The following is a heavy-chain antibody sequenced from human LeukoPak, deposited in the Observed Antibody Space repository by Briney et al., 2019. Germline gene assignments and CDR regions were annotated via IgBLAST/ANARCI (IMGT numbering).Heavy chain of an antibody. CDR2: IYSSGTT. CDR1: GGSVSSGDYY. V-gene: IGHV4-31*03. D-gene: IGHD1/OR15-1a*01. CDR3: ARAAQNWNNAPYFDF. J-gene: IGHJ4*02. Sequence: SQTLSLTCTVSGGSVSSGDYYWSWLRQHPGKGLEWIGYIYSSGTTYYHPSLKSRLTISVDTSKNQFSLKLSSVTAADTAVYYCARAAQNWNNAPYFDFWGQETLVTVSS.